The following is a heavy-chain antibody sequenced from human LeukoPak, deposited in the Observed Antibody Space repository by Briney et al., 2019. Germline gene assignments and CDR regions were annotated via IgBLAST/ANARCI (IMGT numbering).Heavy chain of an antibody. CDR1: GFTVSGNY. CDR2: IYSGGST. D-gene: IGHD2-15*01. V-gene: IGHV3-53*01. CDR3: ARGGGGPSPTLDY. J-gene: IGHJ4*02. Sequence: GGPLRLSCVASGFTVSGNYMSWVRQAPGKGLEWISVIYSGGSTYYADSVKGRFTISRDNSRNTLYLQMNSLRAEDTAVYYCARGGGGPSPTLDYWGQGTLVTVSS.